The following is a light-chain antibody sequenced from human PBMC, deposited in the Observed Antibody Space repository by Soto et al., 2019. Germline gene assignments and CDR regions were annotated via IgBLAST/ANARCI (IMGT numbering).Light chain of an antibody. CDR1: QGVGTY. J-gene: IGKJ5*01. Sequence: EIVLTQSPATLSLSPGERATLSCRASQGVGTYFAWYQQQPGQAPWLLICEASNRATGISASFSGSGSGTDFTLTISSLEPEDFAVYYCQQRSNLLPTFGQGTRLEI. CDR3: QQRSNLLPT. CDR2: EAS. V-gene: IGKV3-11*01.